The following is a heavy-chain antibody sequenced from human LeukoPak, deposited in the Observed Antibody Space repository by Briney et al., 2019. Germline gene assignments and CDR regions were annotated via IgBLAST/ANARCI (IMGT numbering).Heavy chain of an antibody. J-gene: IGHJ5*02. CDR2: IYTSGST. CDR1: GGSISSYY. CDR3: ARGSAYYYDSSGYYYVWFDP. D-gene: IGHD3-22*01. V-gene: IGHV4-4*07. Sequence: SETLSLTCTVSGGSISSYYWSWIRQPAGKGLEWIGRIYTSGSTNYNPSLKSRVTMSVDTSKNQFSLKLSSVTAADTAVYYCARGSAYYYDSSGYYYVWFDPWGQGTLVTVSS.